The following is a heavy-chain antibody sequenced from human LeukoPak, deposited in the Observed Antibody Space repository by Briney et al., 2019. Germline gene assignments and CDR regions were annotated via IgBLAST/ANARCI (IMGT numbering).Heavy chain of an antibody. D-gene: IGHD1-1*01. V-gene: IGHV5-51*01. CDR2: IYPGDSDT. CDR1: GYSFTSYW. CDR3: ARHETGPYFDY. Sequence: GESLKISCKGSGYSFTSYWIGWVRQLPGKGLECMGIIYPGDSDTRYSPSFQGQVTISADRSISTAYLQWSSLKASDTAMYYCARHETGPYFDYWGQGTLVTVSS. J-gene: IGHJ4*02.